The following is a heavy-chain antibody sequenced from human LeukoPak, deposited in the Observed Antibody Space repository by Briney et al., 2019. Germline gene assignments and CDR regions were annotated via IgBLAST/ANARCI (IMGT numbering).Heavy chain of an antibody. CDR3: GRARGAYSTSRIDY. CDR2: IWYDGSNE. CDR1: GFTFRNAG. Sequence: GGSLRLSCAVSGFTFRNAGMNWVRQAPGKGLEWVAIIWYDGSNEYYGDSVKGRFIISRDDSRNTLYLQMNSLRAEDTAVYFCGRARGAYSTSRIDYWGQGTLVTVSS. D-gene: IGHD6-13*01. J-gene: IGHJ4*02. V-gene: IGHV3-33*01.